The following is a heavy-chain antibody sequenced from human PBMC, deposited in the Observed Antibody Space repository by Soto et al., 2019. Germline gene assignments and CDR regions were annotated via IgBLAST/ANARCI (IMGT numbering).Heavy chain of an antibody. CDR1: GYTFTSHG. D-gene: IGHD5-18*01. J-gene: IGHJ4*02. CDR3: ARERGGYSYGDY. CDR2: VNIYEGST. Sequence: QVQLVQSGAEVKKPGASVKVSCKASGYTFTSHGITWVRQAPGQGLEWMGWVNIYEGSTNYAQKFQGRVTMTTDTSTSTVYLELRSLRSDDTAIYYCARERGGYSYGDYWGQGTLVTVSS. V-gene: IGHV1-18*01.